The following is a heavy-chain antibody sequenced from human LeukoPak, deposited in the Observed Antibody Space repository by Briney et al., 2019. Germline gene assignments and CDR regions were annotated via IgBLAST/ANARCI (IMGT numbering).Heavy chain of an antibody. V-gene: IGHV3-30-3*01. CDR2: ISYDGNNK. D-gene: IGHD2-15*01. CDR3: ARDSSRYCSGGSCYGMDV. J-gene: IGHJ6*02. CDR1: GFSFNSHA. Sequence: GGSLRLSCAASGFSFNSHAMYWVRQAPGKGLEWVAVISYDGNNKHYADSVKGRFTISRDNSKNTLYLQMNSLRAEDTAVYYCARDSSRYCSGGSCYGMDVWGQGTTVTVSS.